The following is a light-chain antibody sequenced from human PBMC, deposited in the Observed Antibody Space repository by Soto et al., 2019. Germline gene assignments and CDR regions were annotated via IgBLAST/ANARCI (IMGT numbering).Light chain of an antibody. CDR3: QQYETSPRT. CDR2: GAS. CDR1: QSVSSNF. V-gene: IGKV3-20*01. J-gene: IGKJ1*01. Sequence: EIVLTQSPGTLSLSPGERTTLSCRASQSVSSNFLDWYQQKPGQAPRLLIYGASSRATGIPDRFSGSGSGTDFTLTIGRLEPEDFAVYYCQQYETSPRTFGQGTKVDIK.